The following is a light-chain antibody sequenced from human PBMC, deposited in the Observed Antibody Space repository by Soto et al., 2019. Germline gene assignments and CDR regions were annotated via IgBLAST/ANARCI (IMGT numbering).Light chain of an antibody. CDR1: QSVSSSY. Sequence: EIVLTQSPATLSLSPGERATLSCRASQSVSSSYLAWYQQKPGQAPRLLIYGASSRATGIPDRFSGSGSGTDFTLTISRLEPEDFAVYYCQQYGSSPLITFGQGTRLEFK. CDR3: QQYGSSPLIT. J-gene: IGKJ5*01. CDR2: GAS. V-gene: IGKV3-20*01.